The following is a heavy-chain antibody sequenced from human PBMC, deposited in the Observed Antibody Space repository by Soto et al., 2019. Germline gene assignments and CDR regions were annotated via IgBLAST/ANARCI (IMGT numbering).Heavy chain of an antibody. CDR3: VSHRPYSSTYLFDY. Sequence: SETLSLTCAVSGGSISSSNWWSWVRQPPGKGLEWIGEIYHSGSTNYNPSLKSRVTISVDKSKNQFSLKLSSVTAADTAVYYCVSHRPYSSTYLFDYCGQGTLVTVSS. D-gene: IGHD2-15*01. CDR2: IYHSGST. J-gene: IGHJ4*02. V-gene: IGHV4-4*02. CDR1: GGSISSSNW.